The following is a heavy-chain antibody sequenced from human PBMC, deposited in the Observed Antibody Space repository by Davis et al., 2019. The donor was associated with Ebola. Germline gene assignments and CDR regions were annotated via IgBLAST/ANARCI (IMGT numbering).Heavy chain of an antibody. CDR1: GFTFSGSA. D-gene: IGHD1-20*01. Sequence: GGSLRLSCAASGFTFSGSAMHWVRQASGKGLEWVGRIRSKANSYATAYAASVKGRFTISRDDSKTTAYLQMNSLKTEDTAVAYCTSGITGTRGDYWGQGTLVTVSS. J-gene: IGHJ4*02. CDR2: IRSKANSYAT. V-gene: IGHV3-73*01. CDR3: TSGITGTRGDY.